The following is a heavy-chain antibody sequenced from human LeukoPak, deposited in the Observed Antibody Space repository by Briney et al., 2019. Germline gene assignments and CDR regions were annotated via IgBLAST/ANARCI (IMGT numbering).Heavy chain of an antibody. Sequence: AGGSLRLSCTASGFTVSSNYMSWVRQAPGKGLEWVSVIYSGVSTYYADSVKGRFTISRDNSKNTLYLQMNSLRAEDTAVYYCAREAVAGSPFDYWGQGTLVTVSS. CDR3: AREAVAGSPFDY. CDR2: IYSGVST. D-gene: IGHD6-19*01. V-gene: IGHV3-66*01. J-gene: IGHJ4*02. CDR1: GFTVSSNY.